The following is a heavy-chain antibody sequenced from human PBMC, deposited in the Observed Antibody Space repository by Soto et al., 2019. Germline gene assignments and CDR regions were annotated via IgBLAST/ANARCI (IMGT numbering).Heavy chain of an antibody. CDR1: GDSVSSNSAA. D-gene: IGHD1-26*01. CDR3: ERGREAGRGDWLDH. J-gene: IGHJ5*02. Sequence: SQTLSLTCEISGDSVSSNSAAWNWIRQSPSRGLEWLGRTYYRSKWYNDYAVSVRGRITINPDTSKNQFSLQLKSVTPDDTAVYDCERGREAGRGDWLDHWRQGTLGTVSS. V-gene: IGHV6-1*01. CDR2: TYYRSKWYN.